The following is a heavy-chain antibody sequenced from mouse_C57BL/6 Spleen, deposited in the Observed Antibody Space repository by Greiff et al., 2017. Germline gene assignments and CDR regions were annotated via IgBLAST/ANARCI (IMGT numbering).Heavy chain of an antibody. CDR1: GYTFTSYW. CDR3: AREVVVHWYFDV. J-gene: IGHJ1*03. Sequence: QVQLKQPGAELVKPGASVKLSCKASGYTFTSYWMHWVKQRPGRGLEWIGRIDPNSGGTKYNEKFKSKATLTVDKPSSTAYMQLSSLTSEDSAVYYCAREVVVHWYFDVWGTGTTGTVSS. D-gene: IGHD1-1*01. CDR2: IDPNSGGT. V-gene: IGHV1-72*01.